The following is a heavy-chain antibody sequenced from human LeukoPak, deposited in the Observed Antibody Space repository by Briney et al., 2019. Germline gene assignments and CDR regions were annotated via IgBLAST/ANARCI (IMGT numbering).Heavy chain of an antibody. Sequence: ASVKVSCKASGYTFTGYYMHWVRQAPGQGLEWMGWINPNSGGTNYAQKFQGRVTMTRDTSISTAYMELSRLRSHDTAVYYCARDRGHLTWYSSSWYSFDYXXXXTXVXVSS. V-gene: IGHV1-2*02. J-gene: IGHJ4*01. CDR1: GYTFTGYY. D-gene: IGHD6-13*01. CDR2: INPNSGGT. CDR3: ARDRGHLTWYSSSWYSFDY.